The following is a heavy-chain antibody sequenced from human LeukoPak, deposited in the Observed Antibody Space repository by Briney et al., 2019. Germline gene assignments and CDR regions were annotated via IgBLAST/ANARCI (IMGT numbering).Heavy chain of an antibody. V-gene: IGHV3-21*03. CDR2: ISSSSSYI. CDR3: TKYGPGSPYWYFDL. Sequence: GGSLRLSCAASGFTFSSYSMNWVRQAPGKGLEWVSFISSSSSYIYYADSVKGRFTISRDNAKNSLYLQMNSLKTEDTAVYYCTKYGPGSPYWYFDLWGRGTLVSVSS. D-gene: IGHD3-10*01. J-gene: IGHJ2*01. CDR1: GFTFSSYS.